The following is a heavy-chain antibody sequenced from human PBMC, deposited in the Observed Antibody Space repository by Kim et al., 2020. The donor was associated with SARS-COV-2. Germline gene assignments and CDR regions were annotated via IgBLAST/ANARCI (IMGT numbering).Heavy chain of an antibody. CDR2: ISSSSSTI. Sequence: GGSLRLSCAASGFTFSSYSMNWVRQAPGKGLEWVSYISSSSSTIYYADSVKGRFTISRDNAKNSLYLQMNSLRDEDTAVYYCAGNYYDLTTWFDPWGQGTLVTVSS. CDR1: GFTFSSYS. J-gene: IGHJ5*02. D-gene: IGHD3-22*01. CDR3: AGNYYDLTTWFDP. V-gene: IGHV3-48*02.